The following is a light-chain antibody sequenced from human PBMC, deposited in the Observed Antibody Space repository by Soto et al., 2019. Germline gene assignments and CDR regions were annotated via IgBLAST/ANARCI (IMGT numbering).Light chain of an antibody. Sequence: DIQMTQSPSSVSASIGDRVTITCRASQGVGNWLAWYQQTPGKAPRLLIYAASTLQTGVPSRFSGSGSVTDFSLTISSLQPEDFATYYCQQAKRMPLTFGGGTTVEIK. CDR3: QQAKRMPLT. CDR1: QGVGNW. CDR2: AAS. V-gene: IGKV1-12*01. J-gene: IGKJ4*01.